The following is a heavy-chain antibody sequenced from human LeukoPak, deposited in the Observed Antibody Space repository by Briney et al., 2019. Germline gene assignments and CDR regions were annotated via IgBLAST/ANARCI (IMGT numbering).Heavy chain of an antibody. CDR3: ARGGVFGCGGDCFFDY. CDR1: GYTFTSYY. J-gene: IGHJ4*02. D-gene: IGHD2-21*02. CDR2: INSSGGST. V-gene: IGHV1-46*01. Sequence: GASVKVSCKASGYTFTSYYMHWVRQAPGQGLEWLGIINSSGGSTNYAQKFQGRVTMTRDTSTCTVYMELSSLRSEDTAVYYCARGGVFGCGGDCFFDYWGQGTLVTVSS.